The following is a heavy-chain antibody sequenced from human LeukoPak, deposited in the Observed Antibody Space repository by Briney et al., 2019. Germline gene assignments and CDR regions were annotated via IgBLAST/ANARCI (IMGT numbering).Heavy chain of an antibody. CDR2: IIPIFGTA. J-gene: IGHJ3*02. CDR1: GGTFSSYA. D-gene: IGHD1-26*01. CDR3: ARVGTHSGSFRNPLGAFDI. V-gene: IGHV1-69*01. Sequence: SVKVSCKASGGTFSSYAISWVRQAPGRGLEWMGGIIPIFGTANYAQKFQGRVTITADESTSTAYMELSSLRSEDTAVYYCARVGTHSGSFRNPLGAFDIWGQGTMVTVSS.